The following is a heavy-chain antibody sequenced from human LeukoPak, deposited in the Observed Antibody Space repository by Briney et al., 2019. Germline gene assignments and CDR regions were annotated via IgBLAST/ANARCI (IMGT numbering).Heavy chain of an antibody. Sequence: ASVKVSCKASGYTFTIYYIHWVRQAPGQGLGWMGIINPSGGGTSYAQKFQGRVTMTRDTSTSTVYMDLYSLRSEDTAVYYCAREETRVGGSCYDYWGQGTLVTVSS. CDR2: INPSGGGT. D-gene: IGHD2-15*01. V-gene: IGHV1-46*01. J-gene: IGHJ4*02. CDR1: GYTFTIYY. CDR3: AREETRVGGSCYDY.